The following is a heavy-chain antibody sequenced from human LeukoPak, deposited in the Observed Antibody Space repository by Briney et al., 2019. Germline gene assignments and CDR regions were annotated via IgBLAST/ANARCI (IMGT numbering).Heavy chain of an antibody. Sequence: ASVKVSCKASGYTFSSYGISWVRQAPGQGLEWMGWISAYNGNTNYAQKLQGRVTMTTDTSTSTAYMELRSLRSDDTAVYYCARNYGDYWGRPYYFDYWGQGTLVTVSS. CDR3: ARNYGDYWGRPYYFDY. V-gene: IGHV1-18*01. CDR1: GYTFSSYG. CDR2: ISAYNGNT. J-gene: IGHJ4*02. D-gene: IGHD4-17*01.